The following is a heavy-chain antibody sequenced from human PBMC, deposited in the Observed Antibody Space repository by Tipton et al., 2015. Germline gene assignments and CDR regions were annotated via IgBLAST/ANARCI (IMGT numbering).Heavy chain of an antibody. Sequence: SLRLSCAASGFSFSTYAMSWVRQAPGKGLEWVSAISGSGGSTYYADSVKGRFTISRDNSKNTLYLQMSSLRAEDTAIYYCALGYSYGSYYFDYWGQGTLVTVSS. J-gene: IGHJ4*02. CDR2: ISGSGGST. CDR3: ALGYSYGSYYFDY. CDR1: GFSFSTYA. D-gene: IGHD5-18*01. V-gene: IGHV3-23*01.